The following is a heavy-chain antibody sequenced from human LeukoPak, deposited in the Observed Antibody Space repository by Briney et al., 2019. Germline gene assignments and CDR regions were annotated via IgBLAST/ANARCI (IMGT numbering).Heavy chain of an antibody. CDR2: ISSSTNTI. J-gene: IGHJ4*02. CDR1: GFPFTLYN. D-gene: IGHD6-19*01. Sequence: GGSLRLSCEVSGFPFTLYNMNWVRQAPGKGLEWLSYISSSTNTIYYADSVKGRFTISRDNAKNSLYLQMNSLRAEDTAVYYCARSSGWYIYFDYWGQGTLVTVSS. V-gene: IGHV3-48*04. CDR3: ARSSGWYIYFDY.